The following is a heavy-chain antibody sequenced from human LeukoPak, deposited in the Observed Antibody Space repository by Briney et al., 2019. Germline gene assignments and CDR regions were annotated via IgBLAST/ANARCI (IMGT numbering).Heavy chain of an antibody. V-gene: IGHV1-69*04. CDR3: AGAAAGTNSFDY. Sequence: SVKVSCKASGGTFSSYAISWVRQAPGQGLEWMGRIIPILGIANYAQKFQGRVTITADKSTSTAYMELSSLRSEDTAVYYCAGAAAGTNSFDYWGQGTLVTVSS. CDR1: GGTFSSYA. J-gene: IGHJ4*02. D-gene: IGHD6-13*01. CDR2: IIPILGIA.